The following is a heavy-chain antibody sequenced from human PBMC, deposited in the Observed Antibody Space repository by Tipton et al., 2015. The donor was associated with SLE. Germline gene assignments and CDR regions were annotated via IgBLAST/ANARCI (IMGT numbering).Heavy chain of an antibody. J-gene: IGHJ4*02. Sequence: QVQLVQSGGGVVQPGRSLRLSCAASGFTFSSYGMHWVRQAPGKGLEPVAVMWFDGNNKYYADSVKGRFTISRDNSKNTLYLQMNSLRAEDTALYYCGRDRDVRGVLDFWGQGTLVTVSS. CDR1: GFTFSSYG. CDR3: GRDRDVRGVLDF. CDR2: MWFDGNNK. V-gene: IGHV3-33*01. D-gene: IGHD3-10*02.